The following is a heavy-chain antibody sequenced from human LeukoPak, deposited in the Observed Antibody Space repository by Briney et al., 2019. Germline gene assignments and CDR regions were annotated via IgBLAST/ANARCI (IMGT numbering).Heavy chain of an antibody. Sequence: PGGSLRLSCAASGFTFSSYEMNWVRQAPGKGLEWVSYISSRATAIYYADSVKGRFTISRDNSKNTLYLQMNSLRAEDTAVYYCAKIGDDYVWGSYRFYHYFDYWGQGTLVTVSS. CDR2: ISSRATAI. CDR3: AKIGDDYVWGSYRFYHYFDY. J-gene: IGHJ4*02. V-gene: IGHV3-48*03. D-gene: IGHD3-16*02. CDR1: GFTFSSYE.